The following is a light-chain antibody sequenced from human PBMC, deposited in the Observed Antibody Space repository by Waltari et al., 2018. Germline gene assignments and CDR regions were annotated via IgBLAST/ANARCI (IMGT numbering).Light chain of an antibody. J-gene: IGKJ1*01. V-gene: IGKV1-5*03. Sequence: DIQMTQSPSTLSASVGDRVTITCRASQSISSWLAWYQQKPGKAPKLLIYEASSLESGVPSRFSGGGYGTEFTLTISSPQPDDLATYYCQQYNDYSGTFGRGTKVEIK. CDR1: QSISSW. CDR2: EAS. CDR3: QQYNDYSGT.